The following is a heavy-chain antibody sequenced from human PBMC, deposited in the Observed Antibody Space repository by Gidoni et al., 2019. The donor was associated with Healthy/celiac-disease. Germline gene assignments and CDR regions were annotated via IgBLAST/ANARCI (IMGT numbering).Heavy chain of an antibody. D-gene: IGHD1-26*01. J-gene: IGHJ6*02. CDR1: GGTFSSYA. Sequence: QVQLVQSGAEVKKPGSSVKVSCKASGGTFSSYAISWVRQAPGQGLEWMGGIIPIFGTANYAQKFQGRVTITADESTSTAYMELSSLRSEDTAVYYCAMGSARSLSSSEGDYYYGMDVWGQGTTVTVSS. CDR3: AMGSARSLSSSEGDYYYGMDV. V-gene: IGHV1-69*01. CDR2: IIPIFGTA.